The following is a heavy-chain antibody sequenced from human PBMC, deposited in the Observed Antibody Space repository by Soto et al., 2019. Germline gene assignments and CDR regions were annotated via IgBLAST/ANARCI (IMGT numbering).Heavy chain of an antibody. CDR2: ISGSGGST. Sequence: EVQLLESGGGLVQPGGSLRLSCAASGFTFSNNAVTWVRQAPGKGLEWVSTISGSGGSTYYADSVKGRFTISRVNSKNTLYLQMNSLRAEDTAVYYCAKDQGSSWYEIDYWGQGTLVTVSS. D-gene: IGHD6-13*01. CDR1: GFTFSNNA. V-gene: IGHV3-23*01. J-gene: IGHJ4*02. CDR3: AKDQGSSWYEIDY.